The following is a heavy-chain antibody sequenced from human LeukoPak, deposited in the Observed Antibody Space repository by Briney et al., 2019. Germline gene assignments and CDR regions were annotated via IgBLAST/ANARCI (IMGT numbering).Heavy chain of an antibody. V-gene: IGHV4-34*01. J-gene: IGHJ4*02. Sequence: SETLSLTCAVYGGSFSGYYWSWVRQPPGKGLEWSGEINHSGSTNYNPSLKSRVTISVDKSKNQFSLKLSSVTAADTAVYYCARRTTVTIPFGYWGQGTLVTVSS. CDR3: ARRTTVTIPFGY. CDR1: GGSFSGYY. CDR2: INHSGST. D-gene: IGHD4-11*01.